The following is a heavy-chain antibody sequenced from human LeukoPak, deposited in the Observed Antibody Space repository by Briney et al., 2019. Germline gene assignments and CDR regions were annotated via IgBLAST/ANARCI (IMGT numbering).Heavy chain of an antibody. CDR2: ISGSGGST. CDR3: AKDTRKLGEYLYFDY. D-gene: IGHD3-10*01. Sequence: PGRSLRLSCTASGFTFGDYAMSWVRQAPGKGLEWVSAISGSGGSTYYADSVKGRFTISRDNSKDTLYLQMNSLRAEDTAVYYCAKDTRKLGEYLYFDYWGQGTLVTVSS. CDR1: GFTFGDYA. J-gene: IGHJ4*02. V-gene: IGHV3-23*01.